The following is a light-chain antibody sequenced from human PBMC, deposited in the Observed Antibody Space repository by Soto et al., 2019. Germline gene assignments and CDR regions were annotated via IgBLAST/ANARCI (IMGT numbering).Light chain of an antibody. CDR1: SNDVGDYNY. V-gene: IGLV2-14*01. CDR2: EVT. Sequence: QSALTQPASVSGSPGQSITISCTGTSNDVGDYNYVSWYQQHPGKAPKLIIYEVTNRPSGVSNRFSGSKSGNTASLSISGLQAEDEADYYCNSHAANGSCVFGRGTKVTVL. J-gene: IGLJ3*02. CDR3: NSHAANGSCV.